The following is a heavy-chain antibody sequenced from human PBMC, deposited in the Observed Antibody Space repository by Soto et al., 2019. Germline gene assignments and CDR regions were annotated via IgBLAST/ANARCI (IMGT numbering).Heavy chain of an antibody. CDR3: ASIRGVFGY. J-gene: IGHJ4*02. CDR2: TKDKAYSYTT. Sequence: EVQLVESGGDLVQPGGPLRLSCSASGFSLSDLFIDWVRQAPGKGLEWVGRTKDKAYSYTTEYAASMKGRFTISRDESRNSLYLQMSSLKTEDTAVYYCASIRGVFGYWGQGTLVTVSS. V-gene: IGHV3-72*01. D-gene: IGHD3-10*01. CDR1: GFSLSDLF.